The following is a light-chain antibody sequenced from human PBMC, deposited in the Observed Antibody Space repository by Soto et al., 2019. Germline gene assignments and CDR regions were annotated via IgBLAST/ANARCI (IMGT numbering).Light chain of an antibody. CDR1: QSVSRN. CDR3: QQYNNWPLT. J-gene: IGKJ4*01. Sequence: ETVMTQSPATLSVSPGERATLSCRASQSVSRNLAWYQQRPGQAPRLLFYGSSTRATGIPARFSGSGSGTEFTLTISSLQSEDCAVYYCQQYNNWPLTFGGGTKVEIK. V-gene: IGKV3-15*01. CDR2: GSS.